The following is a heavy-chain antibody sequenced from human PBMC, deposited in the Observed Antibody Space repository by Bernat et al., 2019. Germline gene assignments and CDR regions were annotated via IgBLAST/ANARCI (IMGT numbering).Heavy chain of an antibody. CDR2: IYYSGST. Sequence: QVQLQESGPGLVKPSETLSLTCTVSGGSISSYYWSWIRQPPGKGLEWIGYIYYSGSTNYNPSLKRRVTISVDTSKNQFSLKLSSVTAADTAAYYCAGTIAVAADYYYGMDVWGQGTTVTVSS. V-gene: IGHV4-59*01. D-gene: IGHD6-19*01. CDR1: GGSISSYY. J-gene: IGHJ6*02. CDR3: AGTIAVAADYYYGMDV.